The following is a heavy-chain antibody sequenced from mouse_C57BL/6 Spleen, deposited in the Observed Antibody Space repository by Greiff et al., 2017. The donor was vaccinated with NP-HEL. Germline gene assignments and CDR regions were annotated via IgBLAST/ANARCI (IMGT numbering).Heavy chain of an antibody. J-gene: IGHJ3*01. D-gene: IGHD2-1*01. CDR1: GYTFTDYY. Sequence: VQLQQSGPELVKPGASVKISCKASGYTFTDYYMNWVKQSHGKSLEWIGDINPNNGGTSYNQKFKGKATLTVDKSSSTAYMELRSLTSEDSAVYYCARDENGNYEFAYWGQGTLVTVSA. CDR3: ARDENGNYEFAY. CDR2: INPNNGGT. V-gene: IGHV1-26*01.